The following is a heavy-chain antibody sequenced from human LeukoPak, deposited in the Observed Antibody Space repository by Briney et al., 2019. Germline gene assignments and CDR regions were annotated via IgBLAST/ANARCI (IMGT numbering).Heavy chain of an antibody. Sequence: SETLSLTCTVSGGSMIDYYWTWIRQPPGKGLEWIGYIYHSGTTTYNPSLESRVTISVDTSKDQFSLKLSSMTAADTAIYYCVRHGLPDWNYDFWGPGTLVTVSS. CDR3: VRHGLPDWNYDF. J-gene: IGHJ4*02. V-gene: IGHV4-59*08. CDR2: IYHSGTT. CDR1: GGSMIDYY. D-gene: IGHD1-7*01.